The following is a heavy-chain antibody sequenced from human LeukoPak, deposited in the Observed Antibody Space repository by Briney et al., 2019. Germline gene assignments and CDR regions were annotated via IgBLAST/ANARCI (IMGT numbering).Heavy chain of an antibody. J-gene: IGHJ4*02. CDR3: ARGLSLRSLFYFDY. D-gene: IGHD1-14*01. Sequence: SETLSLTCAVYGGSFSGYYWSWIRQPPGKGLEWIGEINHSGSTNYNPSLKSRVTISVDTSKNQFYLKLSSVTAADTAVYYCARGLSLRSLFYFDYWGQGTLVTVSS. CDR1: GGSFSGYY. V-gene: IGHV4-34*01. CDR2: INHSGST.